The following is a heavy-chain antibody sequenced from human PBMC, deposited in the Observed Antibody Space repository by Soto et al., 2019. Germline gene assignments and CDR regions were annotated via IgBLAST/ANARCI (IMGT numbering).Heavy chain of an antibody. CDR2: IYYSGST. D-gene: IGHD3-22*01. CDR3: ARSTMTAPYGMDV. CDR1: GGSISSGGYY. Sequence: PWETLSLTCTVSGGSISSGGYYWSWIRQHPGKGLEWIGYIYYSGSTYYNPSLKSRVTISVDTSKNQFSLKLSSVTAADTAVYYCARSTMTAPYGMDVWGQGTTVTVSS. J-gene: IGHJ6*02. V-gene: IGHV4-31*03.